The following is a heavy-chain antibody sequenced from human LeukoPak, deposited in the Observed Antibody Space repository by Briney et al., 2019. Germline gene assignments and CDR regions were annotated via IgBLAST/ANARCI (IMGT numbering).Heavy chain of an antibody. CDR1: GFTFSSYA. V-gene: IGHV3-30-3*01. CDR2: ISYDASNK. CDR3: AGEYCDSSSCYEMD. J-gene: IGHJ4*02. Sequence: GGSLRLSCAASGFTFSSYAMNWVRQAPGKGLEWVAVISYDASNKNYADSVKGRFTISRDNSKNTLYLQMNSLRAEDTAVYYCAGEYCDSSSCYEMDWGQGTLVTVSS. D-gene: IGHD6-13*01.